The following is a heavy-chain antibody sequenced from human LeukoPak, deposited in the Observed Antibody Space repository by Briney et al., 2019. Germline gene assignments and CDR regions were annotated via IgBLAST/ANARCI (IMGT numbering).Heavy chain of an antibody. V-gene: IGHV4-34*01. Sequence: PSETLSLTCAVYGGSFSGYYWSWLRQPPGKGLEWIGEIEHSGTTNYNPSLKSRVTISLDTSKNQFSLILSSVTAADTAVYYCAKAPYLSSGSWGQGTMVTVSS. D-gene: IGHD3-22*01. J-gene: IGHJ3*01. CDR3: AKAPYLSSGS. CDR1: GGSFSGYY. CDR2: IEHSGTT.